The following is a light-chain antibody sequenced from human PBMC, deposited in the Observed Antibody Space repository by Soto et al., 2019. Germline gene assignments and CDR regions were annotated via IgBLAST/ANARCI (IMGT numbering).Light chain of an antibody. V-gene: IGKV1D-8*01. J-gene: IGKJ3*01. CDR1: HDIKNY. CDR3: QQYYSFPFP. CDR2: SAS. Sequence: ISMTQSPSLLSASTGDRVTISCRISHDIKNYLAWYQQRPGQAPALLIYSASTLQNGFPSRGSGSWSGTDFNLTIRRLQYEAFATYYCQQYYSFPFPFGPGTKGDV.